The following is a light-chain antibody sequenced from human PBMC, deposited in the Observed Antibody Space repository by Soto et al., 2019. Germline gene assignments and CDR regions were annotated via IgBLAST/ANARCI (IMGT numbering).Light chain of an antibody. CDR3: QQYHNLPPYT. V-gene: IGKV3-15*01. Sequence: EIILTQSPASLSVSPGERATLSCRASQSVNDNLSWYQQKTGQAPRLLIYGASTRATGIPGKFRGSGSGTEFTLTITSLQSEDFAVYFCQQYHNLPPYTFGQGTKLEI. CDR1: QSVNDN. J-gene: IGKJ2*01. CDR2: GAS.